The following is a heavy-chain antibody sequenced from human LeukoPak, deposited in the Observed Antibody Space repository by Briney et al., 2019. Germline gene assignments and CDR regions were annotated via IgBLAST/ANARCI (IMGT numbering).Heavy chain of an antibody. Sequence: GESLKISCKGSGYSFTSYWIGWVRELPGKGLEWMGIIYPGDSDTRCSPSFQGQVTISADKSISTAYLQWSSLKASDTAMYYCARQAYVGITIFGVVITPPYYYYMDVWGKGTTVTVSS. CDR3: ARQAYVGITIFGVVITPPYYYYMDV. CDR1: GYSFTSYW. D-gene: IGHD3-3*01. V-gene: IGHV5-51*01. CDR2: IYPGDSDT. J-gene: IGHJ6*03.